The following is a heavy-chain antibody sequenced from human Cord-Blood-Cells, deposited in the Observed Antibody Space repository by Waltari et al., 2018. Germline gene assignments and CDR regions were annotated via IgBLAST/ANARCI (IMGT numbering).Heavy chain of an antibody. J-gene: IGHJ4*02. CDR3: ARDPEDYYYDSSGYYDY. D-gene: IGHD3-22*01. Sequence: QVQLVQSGAEVKKPGSSVKVSCKASVGTFSRYAISWVRQAPGLGLEWMGGIIPIFGTANYAQKFQGRVTITADESTSTAYMELSSLRSEDTAVYYCARDPEDYYYDSSGYYDYWGQGTLVTVSS. V-gene: IGHV1-69*01. CDR2: IIPIFGTA. CDR1: VGTFSRYA.